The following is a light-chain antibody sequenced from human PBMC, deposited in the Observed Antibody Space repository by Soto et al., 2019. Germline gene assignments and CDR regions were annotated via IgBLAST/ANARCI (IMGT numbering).Light chain of an antibody. J-gene: IGKJ2*01. CDR2: KAS. V-gene: IGKV1-5*03. Sequence: DIQMTQSPSTLSASVGDRVTITCRASQTINSWLAWYQQKPGRAPRLLIYKASTLESGVPSRFSGSGSGTDFTFTISSLQPDDFATYYCQQYHTSSTFGQGTKLEIK. CDR3: QQYHTSST. CDR1: QTINSW.